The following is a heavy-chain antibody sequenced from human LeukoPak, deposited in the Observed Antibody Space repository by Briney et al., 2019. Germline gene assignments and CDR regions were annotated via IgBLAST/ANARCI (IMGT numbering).Heavy chain of an antibody. D-gene: IGHD3-10*01. CDR3: ARHMEMRGSGSLSGWKNWFDP. Sequence: GSLRLSCAASEFSVGSNYMTWVRQPPGKGLEWIGSIYYSGNTYYSPSLKSRVTIFVDTSKNEFSLNLSSVTAADTALYYCARHMEMRGSGSLSGWKNWFDPWGQGTLVTVSS. V-gene: IGHV4-39*01. J-gene: IGHJ5*02. CDR1: EFSVGSNY. CDR2: IYYSGNT.